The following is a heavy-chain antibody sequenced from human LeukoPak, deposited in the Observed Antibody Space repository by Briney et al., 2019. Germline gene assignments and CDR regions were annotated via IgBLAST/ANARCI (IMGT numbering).Heavy chain of an antibody. CDR2: ISSSSSYI. D-gene: IGHD3-22*01. CDR1: GFTFSSYS. CDR3: AKGPIVVMTD. J-gene: IGHJ4*02. Sequence: GGSLRLSCAASGFTFSSYSMNWVRHAPGKGLEWVSSISSSSSYIYYADSVKGRFTISRDNAKNSLYLQMNSLRAEDTAIYYCAKGPIVVMTDWGQGTLVTVSS. V-gene: IGHV3-21*04.